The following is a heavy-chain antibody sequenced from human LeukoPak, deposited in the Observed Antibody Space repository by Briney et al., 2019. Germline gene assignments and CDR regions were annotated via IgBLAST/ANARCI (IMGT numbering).Heavy chain of an antibody. D-gene: IGHD2-2*01. CDR3: AREYCSSTSCYAIFYFDL. J-gene: IGHJ2*01. Sequence: SVKVSCKASGGTFSSYAISWVRQAPGQGLEWMGRIIPIFGTANYAQKFQGRVTITTDESTSTAYMELSSLRSEDTAVYYCAREYCSSTSCYAIFYFDLWGRGTLVTVSS. CDR2: IIPIFGTA. V-gene: IGHV1-69*05. CDR1: GGTFSSYA.